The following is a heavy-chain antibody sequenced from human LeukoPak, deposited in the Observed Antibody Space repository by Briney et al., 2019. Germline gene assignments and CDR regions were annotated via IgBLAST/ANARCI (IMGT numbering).Heavy chain of an antibody. CDR3: ARHSVGSTAMVTPLDY. J-gene: IGHJ4*02. D-gene: IGHD5-18*01. CDR1: GYSFTTYW. CDR2: IYPADSTT. V-gene: IGHV5-51*01. Sequence: GESLKISCKGSGYSFTTYWIGWVRQMPGKGLEWMGIIYPADSTTHYSPSFQGQVTISADKSISTAYLQWSSLKASDTAMYYCARHSVGSTAMVTPLDYWGQGTLVTVSS.